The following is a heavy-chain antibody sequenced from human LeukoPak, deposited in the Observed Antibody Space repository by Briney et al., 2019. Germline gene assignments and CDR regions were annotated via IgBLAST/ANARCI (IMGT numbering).Heavy chain of an antibody. CDR1: GFTFDDYG. CDR3: ATVIAYRGYMDV. V-gene: IGHV3-20*04. J-gene: IGHJ6*03. CDR2: INWNGGST. Sequence: GGSLRLSCAASGFTFDDYGMTWVRQAPGKGLEWVSGINWNGGSTGYGDSVKGRFTISRDNAKNSLYLLMNSLRAEDTAVYYCATVIAYRGYMDVWGKGTTVTVSS. D-gene: IGHD6-13*01.